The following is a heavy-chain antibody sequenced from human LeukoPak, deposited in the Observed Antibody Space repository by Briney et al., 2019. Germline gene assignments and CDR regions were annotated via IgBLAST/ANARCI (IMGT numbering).Heavy chain of an antibody. CDR3: ARVASTSPYFYGMDV. CDR2: IYSGGSS. CDR1: AFIVSSNY. J-gene: IGHJ6*02. V-gene: IGHV3-53*01. Sequence: GGSLRLSCAASAFIVSSNYIIWVRQAPGKGLEWVSVIYSGGSSYYADSVKGRFTISRDKSTNTVYLQMNSLSAEDTAIYYCARVASTSPYFYGMDVWGQGTTVTVSS.